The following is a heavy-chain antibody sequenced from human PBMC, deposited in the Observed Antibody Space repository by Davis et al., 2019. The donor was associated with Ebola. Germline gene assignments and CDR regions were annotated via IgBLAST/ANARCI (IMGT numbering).Heavy chain of an antibody. CDR1: GYTFTGYY. V-gene: IGHV1-69*05. J-gene: IGHJ6*02. Sequence: SVKVSCKASGYTFTGYYMHWVRQAPGQGLEWMGGIIPIFGTANYAQKLQGRVTMTTDTSTSTAYMELSSLRSEDTAVYYCARTLRQQLVRGYYYYYGMDVWGQGTTVTVSS. D-gene: IGHD6-13*01. CDR2: IIPIFGTA. CDR3: ARTLRQQLVRGYYYYYGMDV.